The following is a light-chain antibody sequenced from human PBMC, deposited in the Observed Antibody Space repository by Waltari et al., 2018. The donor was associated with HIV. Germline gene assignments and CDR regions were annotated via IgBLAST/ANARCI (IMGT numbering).Light chain of an antibody. Sequence: EIVLTQSPGTLSLSPGETTTLSCRASRRVSSSYLAWYQQKPGQDPRLFIYGTSSRATGIPDRFSGSGSGTDFSLTISRLEPEDFAVYYCQQYGDSLTFGPGTKVDIK. CDR1: RRVSSSY. J-gene: IGKJ3*01. CDR2: GTS. CDR3: QQYGDSLT. V-gene: IGKV3-20*01.